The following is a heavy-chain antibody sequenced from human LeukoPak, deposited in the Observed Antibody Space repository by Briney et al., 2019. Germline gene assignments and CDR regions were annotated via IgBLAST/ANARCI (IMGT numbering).Heavy chain of an antibody. J-gene: IGHJ4*02. CDR3: ARGYCSSATCRHFDY. CDR1: GYAFTNYA. CDR2: ISVYNGNT. V-gene: IGHV1-18*01. D-gene: IGHD2-2*01. Sequence: ASVKVSFKASGYAFTNYAISWVRQAPGQGLEWMGWISVYNGNTNYAQKLHGRVTMTADTSTTTAYMELRSLRSDDTAVYYCARGYCSSATCRHFDYWGQGALVTVSS.